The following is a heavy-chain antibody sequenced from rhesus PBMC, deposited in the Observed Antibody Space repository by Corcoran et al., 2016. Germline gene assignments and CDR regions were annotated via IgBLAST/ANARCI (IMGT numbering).Heavy chain of an antibody. J-gene: IGHJ3*01. D-gene: IGHD1-44*02. CDR1: GYTFTDYY. V-gene: IGHV1-111*02. CDR2: VDPEDGEA. CDR3: ATRSNVYGSDAFDF. Sequence: EVQLVQSGAEVKKPGASVKISCKASGYTFTDYYLHWVRQAPGKGLEWMGRVDPEDGEAIHAREIQDRVTITADTFTYTAYMELSSLRSEDTAVYYCATRSNVYGSDAFDFWGQGLRVTVSS.